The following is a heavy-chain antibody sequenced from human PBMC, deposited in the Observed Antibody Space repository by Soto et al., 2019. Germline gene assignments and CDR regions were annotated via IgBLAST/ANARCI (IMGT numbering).Heavy chain of an antibody. CDR3: AVAVAGPTAIGY. J-gene: IGHJ4*02. CDR2: INSDGSST. Sequence: EVQLVESGGGLVQPGGSLRLSCAASGFTFSSYWMHCVRQAPGKGLVWVSRINSDGSSTSYADSVKGRFTISRDNAKTTLYLQMNSLRAEDTAVYYCAVAVAGPTAIGYWGQGTLVTVSS. V-gene: IGHV3-74*01. CDR1: GFTFSSYW. D-gene: IGHD6-19*01.